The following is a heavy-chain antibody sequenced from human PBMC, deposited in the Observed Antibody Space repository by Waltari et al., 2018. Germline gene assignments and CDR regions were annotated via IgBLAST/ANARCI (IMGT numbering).Heavy chain of an antibody. J-gene: IGHJ6*02. D-gene: IGHD1-26*01. CDR1: GYTFTSYE. V-gene: IGHV1-8*01. CDR3: AILGGSYIYYYYGMDI. CDR2: MNPKSGNT. Sequence: QVQLVQSGAEVKKPGASVKVSCKASGYTFTSYEINWVRQATGQGLEWMGWMNPKSGNTGYAQKCQCRVTMTRNTSISTAYMELSSLRSEDAAVYYCAILGGSYIYYYYGMDIWGQGTTVTVSS.